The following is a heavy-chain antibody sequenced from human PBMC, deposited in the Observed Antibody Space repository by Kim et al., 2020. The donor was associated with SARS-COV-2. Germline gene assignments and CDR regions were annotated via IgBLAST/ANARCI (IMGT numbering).Heavy chain of an antibody. J-gene: IGHJ5*02. D-gene: IGHD3-22*01. V-gene: IGHV3-33*01. CDR1: GFTFSSYG. Sequence: GGSLRRSCAASGFTFSSYGMHWVRQVPGKGLEWVALIWFDGTNKYYGDSVKGRFTISRDNSKNTLYLQMNSLSAEDTAVYYCARDWDSSTYGWIDPWGQGTLVTVSS. CDR2: IWFDGTNK. CDR3: ARDWDSSTYGWIDP.